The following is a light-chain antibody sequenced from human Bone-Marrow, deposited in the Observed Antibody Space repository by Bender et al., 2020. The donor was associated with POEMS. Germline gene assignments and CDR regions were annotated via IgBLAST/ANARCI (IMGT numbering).Light chain of an antibody. Sequence: QSALTQPASVSGSPGQSITISCTGTSSDVGSYNLVSWYQQHPGKAPKLMIYEGSKRPSGVSNRFSGSKSGNTASLTISGLQAEDEADYYCSSYTTTDNVVFGGGTRVTVL. CDR3: SSYTTTDNVV. CDR1: SSDVGSYNL. J-gene: IGLJ2*01. V-gene: IGLV2-14*02. CDR2: EGS.